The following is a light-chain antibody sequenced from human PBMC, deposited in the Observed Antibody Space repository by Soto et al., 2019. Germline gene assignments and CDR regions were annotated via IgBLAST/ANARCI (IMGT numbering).Light chain of an antibody. V-gene: IGLV2-14*03. CDR2: DVN. CDR1: RSDIGAYNF. J-gene: IGLJ2*01. Sequence: QSALTQPASVSGSPGQSITISCTGTRSDIGAYNFVSWYQQHPGEVPKLILYDVNGRPSGVSNRFSGSKSGNTASLTISVLQAEEEADYYCTSWTTSTTMIFGGGTKLTVL. CDR3: TSWTTSTTMI.